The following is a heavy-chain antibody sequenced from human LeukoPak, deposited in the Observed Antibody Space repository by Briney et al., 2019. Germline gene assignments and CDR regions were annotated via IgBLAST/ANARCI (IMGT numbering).Heavy chain of an antibody. J-gene: IGHJ6*02. CDR3: VKGMEDYDILTGVLDV. D-gene: IGHD3-9*01. V-gene: IGHV3-64D*06. CDR2: ISSNGGST. Sequence: GGSLRLSCSASGFTFSSYAMHWVRQAPGKGLEYVSAISSNGGSTYYADSVKGRFTISRDNSKNTLYLQMSSLRAENTAVYYCVKGMEDYDILTGVLDVWGQGTTVTVSS. CDR1: GFTFSSYA.